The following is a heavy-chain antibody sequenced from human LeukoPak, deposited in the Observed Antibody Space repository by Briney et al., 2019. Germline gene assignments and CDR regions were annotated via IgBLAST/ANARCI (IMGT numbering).Heavy chain of an antibody. J-gene: IGHJ3*02. CDR2: ISGSGGST. V-gene: IGHV3-23*01. D-gene: IGHD3-22*01. CDR1: GFTFSSYA. Sequence: GGSLRLSCAASGFTFSSYAMSWVRQAPGKGLEWVSAISGSGGSTYYADSVKGRFTISRDNSKNTLYLQMNSLRAEDTAVYYCARSIVVVTALPKGAFDIWGQGTMATVSS. CDR3: ARSIVVVTALPKGAFDI.